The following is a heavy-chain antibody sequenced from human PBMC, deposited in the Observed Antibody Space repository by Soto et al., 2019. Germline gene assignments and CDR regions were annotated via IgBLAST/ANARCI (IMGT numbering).Heavy chain of an antibody. D-gene: IGHD6-19*01. V-gene: IGHV3-33*01. CDR2: IWYDGSNK. Sequence: AGGSLRLSCAASGFTFSSYGMHWVRQAPGKGLEWVAVIWYDGSNKYYADSVKGRFTISRDNSKNTLYLQMNSLRAEDTAVYYCARDREDHSSGWLLDYWGQGTLVTVSS. CDR3: ARDREDHSSGWLLDY. J-gene: IGHJ4*02. CDR1: GFTFSSYG.